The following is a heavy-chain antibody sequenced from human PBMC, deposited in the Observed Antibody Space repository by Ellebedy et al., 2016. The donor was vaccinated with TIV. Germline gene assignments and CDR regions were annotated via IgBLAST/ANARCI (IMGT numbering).Heavy chain of an antibody. V-gene: IGHV1-18*01. CDR3: ATGRSMIRGFDY. J-gene: IGHJ4*02. D-gene: IGHD3-10*01. Sequence: AASVKVSCKGSGYTFTNHGITWVRQAPGQGLEWMGWVSAYNGAIKYAQKFQDRVTMTTDTSTSSGYMELSSLRSDDTAVYFCATGRSMIRGFDYWGQGTLVTVSS. CDR2: VSAYNGAI. CDR1: GYTFTNHG.